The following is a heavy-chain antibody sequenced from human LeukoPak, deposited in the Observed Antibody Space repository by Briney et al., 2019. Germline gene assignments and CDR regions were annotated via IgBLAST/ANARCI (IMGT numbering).Heavy chain of an antibody. CDR3: ARAFVTYGSGSYYPDFLCYMDV. D-gene: IGHD3-10*01. CDR2: INPSGGST. V-gene: IGHV1-46*01. J-gene: IGHJ6*03. CDR1: GYTFTSYY. Sequence: ASVKVSCKASGYTFTSYYMHWVRQAPGQGLEWMGIINPSGGSTSYAQKFQGRVTITADESTSTAYMELSSLRSEDTAVYYCARAFVTYGSGSYYPDFLCYMDVWGKGTTVTISS.